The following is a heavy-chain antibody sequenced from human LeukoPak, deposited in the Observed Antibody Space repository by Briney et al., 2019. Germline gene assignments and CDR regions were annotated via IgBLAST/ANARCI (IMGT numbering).Heavy chain of an antibody. CDR2: IWYDGSNK. J-gene: IGHJ4*02. CDR3: ARGPFYDSSGTFDY. Sequence: GGSLRLSCAASGFTFSSYGMHWVPQAPGKGLEWVAVIWYDGSNKYYADSVKGRFTISRDNSKNTLYLQMNSLRAEDTAVYYCARGPFYDSSGTFDYWGQGTLVTVSS. CDR1: GFTFSSYG. V-gene: IGHV3-33*01. D-gene: IGHD3-22*01.